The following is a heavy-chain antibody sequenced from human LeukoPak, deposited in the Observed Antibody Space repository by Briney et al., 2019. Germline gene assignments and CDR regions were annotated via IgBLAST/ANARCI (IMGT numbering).Heavy chain of an antibody. D-gene: IGHD2-15*01. CDR2: IWYDGSNK. Sequence: GGSLRLSCAASGFTFSSYGMHWVRQAPGKGLEWVAVIWYDGSNKYYADSVKGRFTISRDNSKNTLYLQMNSLRAEDTAVYYCARDPPDIVVVVAADYYYGMDVWGQGTTVTVSS. V-gene: IGHV3-33*01. CDR3: ARDPPDIVVVVAADYYYGMDV. CDR1: GFTFSSYG. J-gene: IGHJ6*02.